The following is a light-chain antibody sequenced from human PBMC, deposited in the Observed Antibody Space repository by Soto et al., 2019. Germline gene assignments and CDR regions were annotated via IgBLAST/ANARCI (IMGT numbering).Light chain of an antibody. CDR3: MQALQNPVT. CDR2: LGS. V-gene: IGKV2-28*01. Sequence: DIVMTQSPLSLPVTPGEPASISCRSSQSLLHLNGNNYLDWYLQKPGQSPQLLIYLGSNRASGVPDRFSGSGSGTDFTLKISRVAAEDVGIYYCMQALQNPVTFGQGTRLEIK. CDR1: QSLLHLNGNNY. J-gene: IGKJ5*01.